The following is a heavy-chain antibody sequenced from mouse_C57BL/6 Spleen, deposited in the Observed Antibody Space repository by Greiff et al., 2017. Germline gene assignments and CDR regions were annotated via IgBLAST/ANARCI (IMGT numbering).Heavy chain of an antibody. D-gene: IGHD2-12*01. Sequence: QVQLQQSGAELARPGASVKLSCKASGYTFTSYGISWVKQRTGQGPEWIGEIYPRSGNTYYNEKFKGKATLTADKSSSTAYMELRSLTSEDSAVYFCARWRDTNDYAMDYWGQGTSVTVSS. CDR2: IYPRSGNT. CDR3: ARWRDTNDYAMDY. V-gene: IGHV1-81*01. J-gene: IGHJ4*01. CDR1: GYTFTSYG.